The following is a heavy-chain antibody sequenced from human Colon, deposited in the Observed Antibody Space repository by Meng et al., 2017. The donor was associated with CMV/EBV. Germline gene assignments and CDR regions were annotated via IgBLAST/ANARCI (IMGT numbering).Heavy chain of an antibody. Sequence: SLRLSCAASGFTFDDYAMHWVRQAPGKGLEWVAGISWNSGSIDYADSVKGRFTISRDNAKNSLYLQMNSLRAEDTALYYCARRYCSSTSCYFSYGMDVWGQGTTVTVSS. CDR2: ISWNSGSI. V-gene: IGHV3-9*01. J-gene: IGHJ6*02. D-gene: IGHD2-2*01. CDR1: GFTFDDYA. CDR3: ARRYCSSTSCYFSYGMDV.